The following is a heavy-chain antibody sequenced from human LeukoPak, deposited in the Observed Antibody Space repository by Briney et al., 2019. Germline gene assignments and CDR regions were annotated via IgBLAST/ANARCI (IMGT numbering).Heavy chain of an antibody. CDR1: GGTFSSYA. Sequence: ASVKVSCKAPGGTFSSYAISWVRQAPGQGLEWMGGIIPIFGTANYAQKFQGRVTITADESTSTAYMELSSLRSEDTAVYYCAREITFGGVIVGGGKNWFDPWGQGTLVTVSS. CDR2: IIPIFGTA. V-gene: IGHV1-69*01. CDR3: AREITFGGVIVGGGKNWFDP. J-gene: IGHJ5*02. D-gene: IGHD3-16*02.